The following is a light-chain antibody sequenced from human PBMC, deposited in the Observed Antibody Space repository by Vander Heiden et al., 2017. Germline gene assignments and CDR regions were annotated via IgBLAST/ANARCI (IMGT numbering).Light chain of an antibody. CDR2: RNN. J-gene: IGLJ3*02. Sequence: QSVLTQPPSASGTPGQRVTISCSGSRSNIGSNYVSWYQQPPGTAPKLLIYRNNQRTSGSPDRFSGPKSGTSASLAISGLRSEDEADYYCAAWDDSLSGPVFGGWTKLTVL. CDR1: RSNIGSNY. V-gene: IGLV1-47*01. CDR3: AAWDDSLSGPV.